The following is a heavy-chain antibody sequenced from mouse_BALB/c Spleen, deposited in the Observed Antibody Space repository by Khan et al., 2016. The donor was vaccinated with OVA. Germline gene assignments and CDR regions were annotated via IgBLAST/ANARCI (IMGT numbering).Heavy chain of an antibody. CDR1: GYTFTNYG. D-gene: IGHD6-2*01. CDR3: ARISSCGYSDG. CDR2: INTYTGEP. Sequence: QIQLVQSGPELKKPGETVKISCKASGYTFTNYGMNWVKQAPGKGLKWMGWINTYTGEPTYADDFKGRFAFSLETSASTAYLQINNLKNEDMTTYFCARISSCGYSDGWGAGTTVTVSA. J-gene: IGHJ1*01. V-gene: IGHV9-1*02.